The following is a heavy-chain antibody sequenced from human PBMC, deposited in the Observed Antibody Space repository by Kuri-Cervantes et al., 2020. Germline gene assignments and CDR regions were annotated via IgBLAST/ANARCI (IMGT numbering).Heavy chain of an antibody. CDR2: IIPIFGTA. D-gene: IGHD4-17*01. CDR1: GGTFSSYP. CDR3: ARWKDGDYPAYFQH. J-gene: IGHJ1*01. V-gene: IGHV1-69*13. Sequence: SVKVSCKASGGTFSSYPISWVRQAPGQGLEWMGGIIPIFGTANYAQKFQGRVTITADESTSTAYMELSSLRSEDTAVYYCARWKDGDYPAYFQHWGQGTLVTVSS.